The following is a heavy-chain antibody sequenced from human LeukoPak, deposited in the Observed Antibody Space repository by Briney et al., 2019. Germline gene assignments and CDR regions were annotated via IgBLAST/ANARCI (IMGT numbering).Heavy chain of an antibody. CDR3: GASRQYVGAFDI. V-gene: IGHV3-48*03. CDR1: GFTFSSYE. J-gene: IGHJ3*02. D-gene: IGHD3-16*01. Sequence: GGSLRLSCAASGFTFSSYELYWVRQAPGKGVGWISYISSSSTIIKYADSVRGRFTISRADARESLYLQMSSLRADDTAIYYCGASRQYVGAFDIWGQGTLVTVSS. CDR2: ISSSSTII.